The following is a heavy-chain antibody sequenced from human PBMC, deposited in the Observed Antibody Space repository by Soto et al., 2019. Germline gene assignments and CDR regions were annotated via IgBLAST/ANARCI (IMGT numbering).Heavy chain of an antibody. Sequence: QITLKESGPPLVKPTQTLTLTCTFSGFSLSTHGVGVGWVRQPAGKALEWLALIYWDDDKRYSASLNSRLTITKDTSKNQVVLTMTNMDPVGTATYYCAHAMLYCTGGSCSTCFDSWGQGTLVTVSS. D-gene: IGHD2-15*01. V-gene: IGHV2-5*02. J-gene: IGHJ4*02. CDR2: IYWDDDK. CDR1: GFSLSTHGVG. CDR3: AHAMLYCTGGSCSTCFDS.